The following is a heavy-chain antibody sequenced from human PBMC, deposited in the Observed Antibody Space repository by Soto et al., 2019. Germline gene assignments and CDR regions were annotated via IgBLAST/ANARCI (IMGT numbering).Heavy chain of an antibody. Sequence: LRLSCAASGFTFRSFTMNWVRQAPGKGLEWVPTISSNSAYIYYTDALRGRFTISRDNAKNSLHLQMNSLRAEDTAVYYCTRDASRDSSARGWFDPWGPGTLVTASS. CDR3: TRDASRDSSARGWFDP. J-gene: IGHJ5*02. V-gene: IGHV3-21*01. CDR2: ISSNSAYI. CDR1: GFTFRSFT. D-gene: IGHD6-13*01.